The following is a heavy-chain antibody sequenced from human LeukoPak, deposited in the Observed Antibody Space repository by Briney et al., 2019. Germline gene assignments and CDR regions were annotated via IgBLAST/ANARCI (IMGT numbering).Heavy chain of an antibody. D-gene: IGHD4-17*01. CDR3: AKDSPRGVSYGDFDY. V-gene: IGHV3-23*01. J-gene: IGHJ4*02. CDR1: GFTFSSYD. Sequence: PGESLRLSCAASGFTFSSYDMSWVRQAPGKGLEWVSAIRASGSTYYADSVKGRFTISRDNSKNTLYLQMESLRAEDTALYYCAKDSPRGVSYGDFDYWGQGTLVTVSS. CDR2: IRASGST.